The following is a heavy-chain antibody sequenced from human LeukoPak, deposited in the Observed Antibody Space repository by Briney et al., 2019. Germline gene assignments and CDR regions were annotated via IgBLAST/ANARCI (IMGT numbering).Heavy chain of an antibody. V-gene: IGHV3-48*02. CDR2: ISIRSSSI. D-gene: IGHD3-9*01. J-gene: IGHJ3*02. CDR1: GFTFNTYI. Sequence: PGGSLRLSCAVSGFTFNTYIMSWVRQAPGKGLEWVSYISIRSSSIYYADSVKGRFTISRDNAKNSLYLQMNSPRDEDTAVHYCARGRVNYDILTGYWGDAFDIWGQGTMVTVSS. CDR3: ARGRVNYDILTGYWGDAFDI.